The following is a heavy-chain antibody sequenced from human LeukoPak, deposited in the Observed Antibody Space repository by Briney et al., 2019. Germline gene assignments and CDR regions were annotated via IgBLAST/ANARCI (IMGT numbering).Heavy chain of an antibody. CDR1: GGSISSGSYY. CDR3: ASDAGGDNVWYFDL. J-gene: IGHJ2*01. D-gene: IGHD2-21*01. V-gene: IGHV4-61*02. CDR2: VYISGST. Sequence: SQTLSLTCTVSGGSISSGSYYWNWIRQPAGKGLEWIGRVYISGSTNYNPSLKSRVTISVDTSKNQFSLKLSSVTAADTAVYYCASDAGGDNVWYFDLWGRGTLVTVSS.